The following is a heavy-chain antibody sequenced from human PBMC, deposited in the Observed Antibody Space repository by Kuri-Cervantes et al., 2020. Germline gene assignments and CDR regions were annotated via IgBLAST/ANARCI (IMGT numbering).Heavy chain of an antibody. CDR2: IKQDGSET. Sequence: LSLTCAASGLTISRYWMTWVRQAPGKGLEWVANIKQDGSETHYVDSVKGRFTISRDNAKRSLYLQMNSLRAEDTAVYYCAREHRSTRIDFWGQGTLVTVSS. CDR1: GLTISRYW. V-gene: IGHV3-7*01. J-gene: IGHJ4*02. CDR3: AREHRSTRIDF.